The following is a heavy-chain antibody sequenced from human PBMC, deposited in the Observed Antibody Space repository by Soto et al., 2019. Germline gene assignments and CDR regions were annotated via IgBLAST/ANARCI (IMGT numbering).Heavy chain of an antibody. J-gene: IGHJ5*02. CDR1: GFTFSLYA. D-gene: IGHD2-8*01. V-gene: IGHV3-30-3*01. Sequence: QVQLAESGGGVVQPGRSLRLSCAASGFTFSLYAMHWVRQAPGKGLEWVAVISHDGTNTFYTDSVKGRFTMSRDNSNNALSLQMNSLSAELTAGYYSARDATTTVVLMITAWFEPWGQGTLVTVSS. CDR2: ISHDGTNT. CDR3: ARDATTTVVLMITAWFEP.